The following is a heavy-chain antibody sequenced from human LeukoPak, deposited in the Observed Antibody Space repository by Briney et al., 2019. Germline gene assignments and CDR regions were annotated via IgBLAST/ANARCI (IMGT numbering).Heavy chain of an antibody. J-gene: IGHJ6*03. D-gene: IGHD2-2*01. CDR2: IYSGGST. CDR1: GFTVSSNY. CDR3: ASGLGGSTSPYYYYYMDF. Sequence: GGSLTLSCAASGFTVSSNYMSWVRNAPGKGLEWVSVIYSGGSTYYADSVKGRFTISRHNSKNTLYLQMDSLRAEDTAVYYCASGLGGSTSPYYYYYMDFWGKGTTVTVSS. V-gene: IGHV3-66*02.